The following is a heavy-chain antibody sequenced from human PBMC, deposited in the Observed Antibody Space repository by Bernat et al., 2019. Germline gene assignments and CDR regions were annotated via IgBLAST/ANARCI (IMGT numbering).Heavy chain of an antibody. D-gene: IGHD3-22*01. Sequence: QVQLVESGGGVVQPGRSLRLSCAASGFTFSSYGMHWVRQAPGKGLEWVAVIWYDGSNKYYADSVKGRFTISRDNSKNTLYLQMNSLRAEDTAVYYCARERLIGTVSWFDPWGQGTLVTVSS. CDR3: ARERLIGTVSWFDP. V-gene: IGHV3-33*01. CDR1: GFTFSSYG. CDR2: IWYDGSNK. J-gene: IGHJ5*02.